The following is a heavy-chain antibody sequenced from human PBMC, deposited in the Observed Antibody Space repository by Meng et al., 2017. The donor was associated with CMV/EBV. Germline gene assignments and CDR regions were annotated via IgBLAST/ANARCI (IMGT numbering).Heavy chain of an antibody. Sequence: GGSLRLSCAASGFTFSSYAMHWVRQAPGKGLEWVAVISYDGSNKYYADSVKGRFTISRDNSKNTLYLQMNSLRAEDTAVYYCARAVRVYCSSTSCCIDYWGQGTLVTVSS. CDR1: GFTFSSYA. V-gene: IGHV3-30-3*01. J-gene: IGHJ4*02. CDR3: ARAVRVYCSSTSCCIDY. D-gene: IGHD2-2*01. CDR2: ISYDGSNK.